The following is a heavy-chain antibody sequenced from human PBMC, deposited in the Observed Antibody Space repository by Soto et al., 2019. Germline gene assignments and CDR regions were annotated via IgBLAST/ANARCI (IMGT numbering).Heavy chain of an antibody. CDR3: SKSAPVPAAVYFDY. CDR1: GFTFSSYG. Sequence: QVQLVESGGGVVQPGRSLRLSCAASGFTFSSYGMHWVRQAPGKGLEWVAVISYDGSNNYYADSVKGRFTISRDNSKNTLYLQMNSLRAQDTAVYYCSKSAPVPAAVYFDYWGQGTLFTVSS. V-gene: IGHV3-30*18. J-gene: IGHJ4*02. CDR2: ISYDGSNN. D-gene: IGHD2-2*01.